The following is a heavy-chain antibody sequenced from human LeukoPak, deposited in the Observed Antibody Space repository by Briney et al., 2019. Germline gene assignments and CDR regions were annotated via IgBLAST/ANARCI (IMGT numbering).Heavy chain of an antibody. CDR1: GFTFSTFS. Sequence: PGGCLRLSCAASGFTFSTFSMNWVRQTPGKGLEWVSAITGSGRDICCLDLVKVRFTISRDNPKRSLYLQMDSLRAEDTAVYYCARRTFPNDAFDGWGQGTVVGVSS. CDR3: ARRTFPNDAFDG. D-gene: IGHD1-7*01. J-gene: IGHJ3*01. CDR2: ITGSGRDI. V-gene: IGHV3-21*01.